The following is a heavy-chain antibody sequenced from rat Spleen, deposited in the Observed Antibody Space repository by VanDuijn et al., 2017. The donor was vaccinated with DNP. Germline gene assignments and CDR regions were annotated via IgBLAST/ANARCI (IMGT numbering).Heavy chain of an antibody. CDR3: ARRPLTTVATTYPHYFDY. CDR1: GFTFSNFG. CDR2: ISPRSNIT. Sequence: EVQLVESGGGLVQPGRSLKLSCAASGFTFSNFGLHWIRQAPTKGLEWVSSISPRSNITYYRDSVKGRFTISRDNAKSTLYLQMNSLKSEDTATYYCARRPLTTVATTYPHYFDYWAQGVMVTVSS. V-gene: IGHV5-19*01. J-gene: IGHJ2*01. D-gene: IGHD1-3*01.